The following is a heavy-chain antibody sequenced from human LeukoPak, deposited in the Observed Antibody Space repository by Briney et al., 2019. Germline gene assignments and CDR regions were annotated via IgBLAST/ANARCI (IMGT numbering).Heavy chain of an antibody. J-gene: IGHJ6*03. D-gene: IGHD3-9*01. CDR1: GYTLTELS. CDR2: FDPEDGET. V-gene: IGHV1-24*01. Sequence: ASVKVSCKVSGYTLTELSMHWVRQAPGKGLEWMGGFDPEDGETIYAQKFQGRVTMTEDTSTDAAYMELSSLRSEDTAVYYCASMGSDILTGYQYYYYYYMDVWGKGTTVTVSS. CDR3: ASMGSDILTGYQYYYYYYMDV.